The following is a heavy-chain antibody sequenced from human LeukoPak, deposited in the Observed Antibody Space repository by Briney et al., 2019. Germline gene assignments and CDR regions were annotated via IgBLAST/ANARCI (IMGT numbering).Heavy chain of an antibody. CDR2: ISSSSSYI. V-gene: IGHV3-21*01. D-gene: IGHD5-18*01. J-gene: IGHJ4*02. Sequence: SGGSLRLSCAASGFTFSSYSMNWVRQAPGKGLEWVSSISSSSSYIYYADSVKGRFTISRDNSKNTLDLQMNSLRAEDTAVYYCARRGHGYGSPFDYWGQGTLVTVSS. CDR3: ARRGHGYGSPFDY. CDR1: GFTFSSYS.